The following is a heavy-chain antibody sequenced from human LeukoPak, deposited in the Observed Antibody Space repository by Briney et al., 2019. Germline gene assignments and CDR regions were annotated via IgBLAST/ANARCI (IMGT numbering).Heavy chain of an antibody. D-gene: IGHD2-15*01. CDR2: INPNSGGT. V-gene: IGHV1-2*02. CDR3: AKDRHCSGGSWRGWFDP. Sequence: ASVKVSCKASGYTFTGYYMHWVRQAPGQGLEWMGWINPNSGGTNYAQKFQGRVTMTRDTSISTAYMELSRLRSEDTAVYYCAKDRHCSGGSWRGWFDPWGQGNLVTVSS. CDR1: GYTFTGYY. J-gene: IGHJ5*02.